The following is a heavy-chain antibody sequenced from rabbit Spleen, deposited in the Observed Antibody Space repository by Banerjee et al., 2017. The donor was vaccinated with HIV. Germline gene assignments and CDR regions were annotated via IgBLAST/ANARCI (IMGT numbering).Heavy chain of an antibody. J-gene: IGHJ6*01. D-gene: IGHD8-1*01. Sequence: QSVEESGGGLVQPEGSLTLTCKASGFDFSSNAMWWVRQAPGKGLEYIGDMSSSGTTWYANWAKGRFTISKASSTTVDLKMTSLTVADTATYFCARDTGSSFSSYGMDLWGPGTLVTVS. CDR1: GFDFSSNA. CDR3: ARDTGSSFSSYGMDL. CDR2: MSSSGTT. V-gene: IGHV1S44*01.